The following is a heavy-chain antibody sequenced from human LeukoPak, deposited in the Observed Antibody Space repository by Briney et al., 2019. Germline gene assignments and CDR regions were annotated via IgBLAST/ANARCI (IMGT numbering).Heavy chain of an antibody. CDR3: ARGVRVSGGGNCFDY. D-gene: IGHD2-15*01. V-gene: IGHV3-30*04. CDR1: RFIFNTYP. CDR2: ISYDGGNT. Sequence: GRSRRLSCAASRFIFNTYPIHWVRQAPGKGLEWVAVISYDGGNTYYADSVRGRITISRDNSTNTVYLQMLSLRIEDTAVYYCARGVRVSGGGNCFDYWGQGTLVTVSS. J-gene: IGHJ4*02.